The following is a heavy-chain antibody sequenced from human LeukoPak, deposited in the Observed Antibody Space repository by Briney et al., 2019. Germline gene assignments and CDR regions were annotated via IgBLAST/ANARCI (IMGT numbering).Heavy chain of an antibody. Sequence: GGSLRLSCAASGFTFSNYSMNWVRQAPGKGLEWVSSISSTGTYMYYADSVQGRFTISRDNVKNSLYLQMNSLRVEDTAVYYCANKESGDFWSGNSNYWGQGTLVTVSS. CDR3: ANKESGDFWSGNSNY. D-gene: IGHD3-3*01. J-gene: IGHJ4*02. CDR2: ISSTGTYM. V-gene: IGHV3-21*01. CDR1: GFTFSNYS.